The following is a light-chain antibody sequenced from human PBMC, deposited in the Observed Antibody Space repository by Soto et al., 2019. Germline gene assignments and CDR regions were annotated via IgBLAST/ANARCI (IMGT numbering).Light chain of an antibody. Sequence: QLVLAQSSSASASLGSSVKLTCTLSSGHSSYIIAWHQQQPGKAPRYLMNLETSGSYNKGSGFPDRFSGSSSGADRYLTISNLQFEDEADYYCETWDSNSWVFGGGTKLTVL. V-gene: IGLV4-60*02. CDR3: ETWDSNSWV. CDR2: LETSGSY. J-gene: IGLJ3*02. CDR1: SGHSSYI.